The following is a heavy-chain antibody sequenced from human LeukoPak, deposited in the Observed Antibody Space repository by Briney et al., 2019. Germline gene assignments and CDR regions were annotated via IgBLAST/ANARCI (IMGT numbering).Heavy chain of an antibody. V-gene: IGHV4-61*02. J-gene: IGHJ3*02. CDR2: IYTSGST. CDR3: ARDPIEIAAAGPGAFDI. CDR1: GGSISSGSYY. Sequence: SETLSLTCTVSGGSISSGSYYWSWIRQPAGKGLEWIGRIYTSGSTNYNPSLKSRVTISVDTFKNQFSLKLSSVTAADTAVYYCARDPIEIAAAGPGAFDIWGQGTMVTVSS. D-gene: IGHD6-13*01.